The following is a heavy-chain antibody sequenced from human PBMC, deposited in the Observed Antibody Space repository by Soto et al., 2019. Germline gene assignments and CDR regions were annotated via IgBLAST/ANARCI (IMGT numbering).Heavy chain of an antibody. Sequence: QVQLVQSGAEVKKPGSSVKVSCKASGGTFSSYTISWVRQAPGQGLEWMGRIIPILGIANYAQKFQGRVTINADKSTSTAYMELSSLRSEDTAVYYCARTFYDILTGYHYYFDYWGQGTLVTVSS. V-gene: IGHV1-69*02. CDR2: IIPILGIA. D-gene: IGHD3-9*01. CDR3: ARTFYDILTGYHYYFDY. CDR1: GGTFSSYT. J-gene: IGHJ4*02.